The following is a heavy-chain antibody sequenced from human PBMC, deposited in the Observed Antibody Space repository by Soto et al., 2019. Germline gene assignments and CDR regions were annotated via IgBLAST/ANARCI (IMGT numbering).Heavy chain of an antibody. CDR1: GFSITSYE. D-gene: IGHD3-22*01. Sequence: DVQLVESGGDLVQPEGSLRLSCAASGFSITSYEMDWVRQAPGKGLEWVSHITGSSTTKNYADSVKGRFTISRDNAKNSLFLQMNSLRAEDTGVYYCATERLTDAVFSGYDAFYIWGRGTMVTVSS. J-gene: IGHJ3*02. CDR2: ITGSSTTK. CDR3: ATERLTDAVFSGYDAFYI. V-gene: IGHV3-48*03.